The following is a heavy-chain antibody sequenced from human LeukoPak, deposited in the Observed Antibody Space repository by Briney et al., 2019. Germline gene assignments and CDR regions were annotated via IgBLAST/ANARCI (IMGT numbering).Heavy chain of an antibody. V-gene: IGHV3-21*01. J-gene: IGHJ4*02. CDR3: ARDCGFSEWYY. CDR2: ISSSSSYI. CDR1: GFTFSNYW. Sequence: PGGSLRLSCAASGFTFSNYWIHWVRQAPGKGLEWVSSISSSSSYIYYADSVKGRFTISRDNAKNSLYLQMNSLRAEDTAVYYCARDCGFSEWYYWGQGTLVTVSS. D-gene: IGHD3-3*01.